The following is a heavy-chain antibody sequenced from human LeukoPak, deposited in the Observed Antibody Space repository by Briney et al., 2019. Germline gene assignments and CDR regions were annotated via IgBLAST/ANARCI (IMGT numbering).Heavy chain of an antibody. J-gene: IGHJ4*02. V-gene: IGHV1-2*02. CDR3: TRDPEMATILFAY. D-gene: IGHD5-24*01. Sequence: ASVKVSCKASGYTFTGYHMHWVRQAPGQGLEWMGWINPNTGDTNYAQKFQGMVTMTRDTSISAAYMELSWLRSDDTAVYYCTRDPEMATILFAYWGQGTLVSVSS. CDR1: GYTFTGYH. CDR2: INPNTGDT.